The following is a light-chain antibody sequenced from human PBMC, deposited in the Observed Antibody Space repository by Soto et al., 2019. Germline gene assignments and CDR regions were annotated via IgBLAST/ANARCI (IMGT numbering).Light chain of an antibody. J-gene: IGLJ1*01. CDR2: EVS. V-gene: IGLV2-14*01. CDR1: SRDVGAYKF. Sequence: QSALTQPASVSGSLGQPITISCTGTSRDVGAYKFVSWYQQHPGKAPKLIISEVSNRPSGVPTRFSGSKSGNTASLIISGLQAEDEADYYCTSYTSSNSLYVFGTGTKVTAL. CDR3: TSYTSSNSLYV.